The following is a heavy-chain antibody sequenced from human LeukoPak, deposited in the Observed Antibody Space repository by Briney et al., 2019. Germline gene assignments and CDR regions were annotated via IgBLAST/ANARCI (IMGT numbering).Heavy chain of an antibody. CDR1: GFTFSSYG. Sequence: PGGSLRLSCAASGFTFSSYGMTWVRQAPGKGLEWVSYISSSSSTIYYADSVKGRFTISRDNAKNSLYLQMNSLRDEDTAVYYCSAGPHFDYWGQGTLVTISS. CDR2: ISSSSSTI. V-gene: IGHV3-48*02. D-gene: IGHD1-14*01. CDR3: SAGPHFDY. J-gene: IGHJ4*02.